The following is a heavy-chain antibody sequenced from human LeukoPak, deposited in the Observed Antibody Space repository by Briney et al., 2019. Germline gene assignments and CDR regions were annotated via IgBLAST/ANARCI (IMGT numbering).Heavy chain of an antibody. J-gene: IGHJ4*02. D-gene: IGHD3-10*01. Sequence: ASVKVSCKASGYTFTSYGISWVRQAPGQGLEWMGWMNPNSGSTGYAQKFQGRVTMTRNTSISTAYMELSSLRSEDTAVYYCARGLGRFGELLFDYWGQGTLVTVSS. CDR2: MNPNSGST. V-gene: IGHV1-8*02. CDR1: GYTFTSYG. CDR3: ARGLGRFGELLFDY.